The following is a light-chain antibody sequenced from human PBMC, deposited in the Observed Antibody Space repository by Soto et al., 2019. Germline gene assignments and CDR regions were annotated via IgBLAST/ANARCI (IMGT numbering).Light chain of an antibody. V-gene: IGKV3-20*01. CDR1: HAISSY. CDR3: QQFGSSIPHT. J-gene: IGKJ2*01. Sequence: LTQSPSSLSASVGDRVTISCRASHAISSYLAWYHQKSGQAPRLLIYGASSRATGIPDRFSGSGSGTDFTLTISRLEPEDFGVYYCQQFGSSIPHTFGQGTKLEIK. CDR2: GAS.